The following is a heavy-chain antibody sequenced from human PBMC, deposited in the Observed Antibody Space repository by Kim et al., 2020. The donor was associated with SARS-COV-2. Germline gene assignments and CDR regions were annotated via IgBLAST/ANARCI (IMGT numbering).Heavy chain of an antibody. V-gene: IGHV3-23*01. Sequence: SVKGRFTISRDNSKNTLYLKMNSLRAEDTAVYYCAKHPPRITMVREEFDSWGQGTLVTVSS. D-gene: IGHD3-10*01. CDR3: AKHPPRITMVREEFDS. J-gene: IGHJ4*02.